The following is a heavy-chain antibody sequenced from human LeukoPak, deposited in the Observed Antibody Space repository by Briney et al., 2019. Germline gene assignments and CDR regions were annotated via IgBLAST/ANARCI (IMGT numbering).Heavy chain of an antibody. CDR1: GFIFSSYA. CDR3: AKDRIAAAGTIPYFDY. Sequence: GGSLRLSCAASGFIFSSYAMSWVRQAPGKGLEWVSTISGSGGSTYYADSVKGRFTISRDNSKNTLYLQMNSLRAEDTAVYYCAKDRIAAAGTIPYFDYWGQGTLVTVSS. V-gene: IGHV3-23*01. CDR2: ISGSGGST. J-gene: IGHJ4*02. D-gene: IGHD6-13*01.